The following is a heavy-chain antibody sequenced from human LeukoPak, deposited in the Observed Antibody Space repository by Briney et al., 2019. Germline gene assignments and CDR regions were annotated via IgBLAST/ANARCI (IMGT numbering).Heavy chain of an antibody. CDR2: IYSGGST. J-gene: IGHJ4*02. D-gene: IGHD2-15*01. V-gene: IGHV3-53*01. CDR1: GFTVSSNY. CDR3: ARERAGSYYFDS. Sequence: GGSLRLSRAASGFTVSSNYINWVRQAPGEGLEWVSLIYSGGSTYYADSVKGRFTISRDNSKNTLYLQMNSLRAEDTAVYYCARERAGSYYFDSWDQGTLVTVSS.